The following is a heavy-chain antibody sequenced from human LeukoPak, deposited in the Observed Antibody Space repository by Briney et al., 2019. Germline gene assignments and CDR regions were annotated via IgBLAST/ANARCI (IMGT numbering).Heavy chain of an antibody. V-gene: IGHV1-2*06. D-gene: IGHD5-18*01. J-gene: IGHJ4*02. CDR1: GYTFTGYY. CDR2: INPNSGGT. Sequence: EASVKVSCKASGYTFTGYYMHWVRQAPGQGLEWMGRINPNSGGTNYAQKFQGRVTMTRDTSISTADMELSRLRSDGTAVYYCARIAHTAIPANDYWGQGTLVTVSS. CDR3: ARIAHTAIPANDY.